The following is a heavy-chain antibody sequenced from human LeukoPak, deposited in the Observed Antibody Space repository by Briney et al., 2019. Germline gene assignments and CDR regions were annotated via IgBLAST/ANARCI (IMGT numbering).Heavy chain of an antibody. V-gene: IGHV4-34*01. J-gene: IGHJ4*02. Sequence: PSETLSLTCAVYGGSFSGYYWSWIRQPPGKGLEWIGEINHSGSTNYNPSLKSRVTISVDTSKNQFSLKLSSVTAADTAVYYCASWGQRSGKSDYWGQGTLVTVSS. CDR1: GGSFSGYY. CDR2: INHSGST. CDR3: ASWGQRSGKSDY. D-gene: IGHD3-10*01.